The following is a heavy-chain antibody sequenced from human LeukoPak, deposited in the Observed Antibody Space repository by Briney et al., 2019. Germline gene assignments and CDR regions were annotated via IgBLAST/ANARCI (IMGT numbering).Heavy chain of an antibody. CDR3: AREVGTSHRFDY. Sequence: GRSLRLSCAASGFTLSSYAMHWVRQTPGKGLEWVAFISYDGSNKYYPDSVKGRFTISRDNSKNTLYLQMSSLRSEDTAVYYCAREVGTSHRFDYWGQGTLVTVSS. D-gene: IGHD1-26*01. V-gene: IGHV3-30-3*01. CDR1: GFTLSSYA. CDR2: ISYDGSNK. J-gene: IGHJ4*02.